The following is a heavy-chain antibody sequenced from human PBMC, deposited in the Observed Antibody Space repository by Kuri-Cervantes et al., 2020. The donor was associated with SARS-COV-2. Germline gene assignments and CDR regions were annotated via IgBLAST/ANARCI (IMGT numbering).Heavy chain of an antibody. CDR1: GGSISSGGYY. J-gene: IGHJ4*02. CDR3: ASYHQLLPRRSFDY. Sequence: TLSLTCTVSGGSISSGGYYWSWVRQPPGKGLEWIGYIYHSGSTYYNPSLKSRVTISVDTSKNQFSLKLSSVTAADTAVYYCASYHQLLPRRSFDYWGQGTLVTVSS. V-gene: IGHV4-30-2*01. D-gene: IGHD2-2*01. CDR2: IYHSGST.